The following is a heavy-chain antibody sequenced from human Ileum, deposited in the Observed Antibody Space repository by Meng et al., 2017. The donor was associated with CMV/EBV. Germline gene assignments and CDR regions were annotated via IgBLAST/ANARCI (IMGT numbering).Heavy chain of an antibody. CDR1: GFSFSSYW. D-gene: IGHD3-3*01. J-gene: IGHJ6*02. CDR2: IKHDGSEK. V-gene: IGHV3-7*01. Sequence: GESLKISCVASGFSFSSYWMSWVRQAPGKGLEWVANIKHDGSEKYYVDSVKGRFTISRDNAKNSLYLQMNSLRAEDTSVFYCTRLPHRTFAVGGDYYYAMDVWGQGTTVTVSS. CDR3: TRLPHRTFAVGGDYYYAMDV.